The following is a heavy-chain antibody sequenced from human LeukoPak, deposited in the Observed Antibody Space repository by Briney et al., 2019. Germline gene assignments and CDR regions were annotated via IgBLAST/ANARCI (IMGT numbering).Heavy chain of an antibody. CDR3: ARQPTAAGSQ. V-gene: IGHV3-21*04. CDR1: GFTFSSYS. Sequence: GGSLRLSCAASGFTFSSYSMNWVRQAPGKGLEWVSSISSSSSHIYYADSVKGRFTISRDNAKNSLYLQMNSLRAEDTAVYYCARQPTAAGSQWGQGTLVTVSS. J-gene: IGHJ4*02. D-gene: IGHD6-13*01. CDR2: ISSSSSHI.